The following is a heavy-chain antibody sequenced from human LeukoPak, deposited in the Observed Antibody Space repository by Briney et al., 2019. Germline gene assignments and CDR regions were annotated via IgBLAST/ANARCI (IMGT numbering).Heavy chain of an antibody. CDR3: AKDDDGTKPAYYFDY. Sequence: GGSLRLSCAASRFTFSSYAMNWVRQAPGKGLEWVSAISGSGGSTYYADSVKGRFTISRDSSKNTLYLQMNSLRAEDTAVYYCAKDDDGTKPAYYFDYWGQGTLVTVSS. CDR1: RFTFSSYA. V-gene: IGHV3-23*01. D-gene: IGHD2-2*01. J-gene: IGHJ4*02. CDR2: ISGSGGST.